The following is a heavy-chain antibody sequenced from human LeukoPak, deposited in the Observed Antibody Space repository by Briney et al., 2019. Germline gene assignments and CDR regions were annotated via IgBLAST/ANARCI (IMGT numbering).Heavy chain of an antibody. CDR1: GYSFVNYW. CDR2: IYPGDSNT. J-gene: IGHJ1*01. CDR3: AVRMAYDSTGDVNW. Sequence: GESLKISCKGSGYSFVNYWIGWVRQMPGKGLQWMGLIYPGDSNTVYRPSFQGQVTMSVDKSISTAYLQWSSLKASDTAMYYCAVRMAYDSTGDVNWWGQGTQVTVSS. V-gene: IGHV5-51*01. D-gene: IGHD3-22*01.